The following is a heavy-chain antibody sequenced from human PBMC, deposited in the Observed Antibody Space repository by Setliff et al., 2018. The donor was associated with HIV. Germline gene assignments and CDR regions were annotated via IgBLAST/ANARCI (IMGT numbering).Heavy chain of an antibody. CDR3: ARGGGDGLSLRFYFDY. Sequence: SVKVSCKASGGTFSSYAISWVRQAPGQGLEWMGGIIPIFGTANYAQKFQGRVTITADESTSTAYMELSSLRSEDTAVYYCARGGGDGLSLRFYFDYWGQGTLVTVSS. J-gene: IGHJ4*02. V-gene: IGHV1-69*13. CDR2: IIPIFGTA. D-gene: IGHD3-16*01. CDR1: GGTFSSYA.